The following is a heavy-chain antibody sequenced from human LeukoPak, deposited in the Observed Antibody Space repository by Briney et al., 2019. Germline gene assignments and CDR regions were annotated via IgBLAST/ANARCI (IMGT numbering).Heavy chain of an antibody. J-gene: IGHJ4*02. V-gene: IGHV3-30*02. CDR1: GFPFSDYV. CDR2: IRYDGNNK. D-gene: IGHD5-12*01. Sequence: GGSLRLSCAASGFPFSDYVMHWVRQAPGKGLEWVSVIRYDGNNKYYADSVKGRFTISRDNSKNTLYLQMNSLESEDTAVYYCAKETRQGWLGNLGYWGQGTLVTVSS. CDR3: AKETRQGWLGNLGY.